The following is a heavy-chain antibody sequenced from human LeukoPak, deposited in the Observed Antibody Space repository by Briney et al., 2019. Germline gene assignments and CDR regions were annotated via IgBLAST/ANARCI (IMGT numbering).Heavy chain of an antibody. CDR2: TYHSGST. CDR1: GYSISSGYY. CDR3: ASSRLRFLEWLLYGGYYMDV. Sequence: SETLSLTCTVSGYSISSGYYWGWIRQPPGKGLEWIGSTYHSGSTYYNPSLKSRVTISVDTSKNQFSLKLSSVTAADTAVYYCASSRLRFLEWLLYGGYYMDVWGKGTTVTVSS. V-gene: IGHV4-38-2*02. D-gene: IGHD3-3*01. J-gene: IGHJ6*03.